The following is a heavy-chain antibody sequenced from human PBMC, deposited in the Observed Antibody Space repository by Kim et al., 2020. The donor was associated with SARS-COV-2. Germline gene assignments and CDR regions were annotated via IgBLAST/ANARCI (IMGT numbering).Heavy chain of an antibody. CDR3: ARGSHRTGTTGGWFDP. D-gene: IGHD1-1*01. Sequence: SLRSRVTISVDTSKNQFSLKLSSVTAADTAVYYCARGSHRTGTTGGWFDPWGQGTLVTVSS. V-gene: IGHV4-34*01. J-gene: IGHJ5*02.